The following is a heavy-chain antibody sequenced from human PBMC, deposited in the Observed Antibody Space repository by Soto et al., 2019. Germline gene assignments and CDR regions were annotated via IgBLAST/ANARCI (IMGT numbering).Heavy chain of an antibody. J-gene: IGHJ5*02. CDR2: IYYSGST. V-gene: IGHV4-30-4*01. D-gene: IGHD4-17*01. CDR1: GAPISSGDYY. CDR3: ASVGYGVEDLST. Sequence: SETLSLTCTVSGAPISSGDYYWSWVRQAPGKGLEWVGYIYYSGSTYYNPSLKRRLDISLDVSKNLFSLRLTSVTASDTAVYFCASVGYGVEDLSTWGPGVLVAVSS.